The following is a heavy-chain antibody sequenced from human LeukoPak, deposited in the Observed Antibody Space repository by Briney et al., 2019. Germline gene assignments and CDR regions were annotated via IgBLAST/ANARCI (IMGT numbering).Heavy chain of an antibody. CDR2: ISGSGGST. CDR3: AKDRGKASPGRYYFDY. J-gene: IGHJ4*02. D-gene: IGHD3-16*01. V-gene: IGHV3-23*01. CDR1: GFTFSTYA. Sequence: GGSLRLSCAASGFTFSTYAMTWVRQAPGKGLEWVSAISGSGGSTYYADSVKGRFTISRDSSKNTLYLQLNSLRAEDTAVYYCAKDRGKASPGRYYFDYWDQGTLVTVSS.